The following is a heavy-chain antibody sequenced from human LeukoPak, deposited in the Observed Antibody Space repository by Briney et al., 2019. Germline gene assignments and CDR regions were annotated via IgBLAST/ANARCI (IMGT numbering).Heavy chain of an antibody. CDR3: ARVLLWFGELMDV. J-gene: IGHJ6*02. V-gene: IGHV3-48*04. Sequence: GGSLSLSCAASGFAFSTYSIDWVRQAPGKGLEWLSYISSSSSTIYYADSVKGRFTVSRDNAENLVYLQMNSLGAEDTAVYYCARVLLWFGELMDVWGQGTTVTVSS. CDR1: GFAFSTYS. D-gene: IGHD3-10*01. CDR2: ISSSSSTI.